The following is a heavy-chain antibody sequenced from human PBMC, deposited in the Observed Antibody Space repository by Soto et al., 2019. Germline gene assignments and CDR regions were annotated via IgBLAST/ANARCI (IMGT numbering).Heavy chain of an antibody. J-gene: IGHJ4*02. CDR1: GGSISQYY. CDR3: ARGPGGFGDFSLDY. Sequence: QVQLQESGPGLVKPSETLSLSCGVSGGSISQYYWSWIRQPAGKGLEWIGRIYSGGSTNYNPSLESRVTMSVDTAKNPFSLKLSSVTAADKAVYYCARGPGGFGDFSLDYWGQGTLVTVSS. V-gene: IGHV4-4*07. D-gene: IGHD3-10*01. CDR2: IYSGGST.